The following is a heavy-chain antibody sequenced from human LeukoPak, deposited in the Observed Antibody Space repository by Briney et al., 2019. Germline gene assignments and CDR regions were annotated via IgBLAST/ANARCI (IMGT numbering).Heavy chain of an antibody. D-gene: IGHD5/OR15-5a*01. CDR3: ARSDSTNQDGDYYGLDV. J-gene: IGHJ6*02. Sequence: SETLSLTCTVSGGSISGYYWSWIRQSAGKGLEWIGRIYSSGSTNYNPSLKSRATMSVDTSKNHFSLNLSSVTAADTAVYYCARSDSTNQDGDYYGLDVWGQGTTVTVSS. CDR2: IYSSGST. CDR1: GGSISGYY. V-gene: IGHV4-4*07.